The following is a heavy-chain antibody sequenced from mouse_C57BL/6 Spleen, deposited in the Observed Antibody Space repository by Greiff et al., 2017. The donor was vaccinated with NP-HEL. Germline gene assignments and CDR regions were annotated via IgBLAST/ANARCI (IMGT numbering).Heavy chain of an antibody. D-gene: IGHD2-2*01. Sequence: LQESGPELVRPGVSVKISCKGSGYTFTDYAMHWVKQSHAKSLEWIGVISTYYGDASYNQKFKDKATMTVDKSSSTAYMELARLTSEDSAVYCCARWGGVTTGYYYAMDYWGQGTSVTVSS. V-gene: IGHV1-67*01. CDR2: ISTYYGDA. CDR3: ARWGGVTTGYYYAMDY. J-gene: IGHJ4*01. CDR1: GYTFTDYA.